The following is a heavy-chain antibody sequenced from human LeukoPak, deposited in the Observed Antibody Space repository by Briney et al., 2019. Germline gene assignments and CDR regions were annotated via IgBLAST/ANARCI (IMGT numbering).Heavy chain of an antibody. Sequence: PSETLSLTCAVYGGSFSGYYWSWIRQPPGKGLEWIGEINHSGSTNYNPSLKSRVTISVDTSKNQFSLKLSSVTAADTAVYYCARDLSYYDSPGAFDIWGQGTMVTVSS. CDR3: ARDLSYYDSPGAFDI. CDR1: GGSFSGYY. D-gene: IGHD3-3*01. V-gene: IGHV4-34*01. J-gene: IGHJ3*02. CDR2: INHSGST.